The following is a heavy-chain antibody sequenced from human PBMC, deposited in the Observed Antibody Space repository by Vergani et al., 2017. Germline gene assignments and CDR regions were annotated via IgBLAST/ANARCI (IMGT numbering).Heavy chain of an antibody. D-gene: IGHD2-2*01. J-gene: IGHJ3*01. CDR1: GFTFSSHA. CDR3: AKVCGSTSCPYGGGAFDV. CDR2: IKNTGGST. Sequence: EVQLLQSEGAVVQPGGSLRLSCVASGFTFSSHAMSWVRQGHGQGLEWVSSIKNTGGSTYYADSVKGRFTISRDNSKNTLYLQMTDLRAEDTATYYCAKVCGSTSCPYGGGAFDVWGHGTMVTVSS. V-gene: IGHV3-23*01.